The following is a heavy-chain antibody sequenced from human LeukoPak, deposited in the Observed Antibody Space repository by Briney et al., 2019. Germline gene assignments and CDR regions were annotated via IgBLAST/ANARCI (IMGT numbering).Heavy chain of an antibody. J-gene: IGHJ4*02. CDR1: GGSFSGYY. D-gene: IGHD6-13*01. V-gene: IGHV4-34*01. CDR2: INHSGST. Sequence: PSETLSLTCAVYGGSFSGYYWSWIRQPPGKGLEWIGEINHSGSTNYNPSLKSRVTISVDTSKNQFSLKLSSVTAADTAVYYCATPSSSWSPAFDYWSQGTLVTVSS. CDR3: ATPSSSWSPAFDY.